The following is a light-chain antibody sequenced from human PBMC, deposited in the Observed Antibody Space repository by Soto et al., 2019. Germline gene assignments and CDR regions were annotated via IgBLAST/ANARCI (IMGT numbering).Light chain of an antibody. Sequence: DIQMTQSPSTLSASVGDRVTITCRASQSISSWLAWYQQKPGKAPKLLIYKASSLESGVPSRFSGSGSGTEFTLNISSLQPDDFATYYCQEYNSYSGTFGQGTKVEMK. V-gene: IGKV1-5*03. CDR2: KAS. CDR3: QEYNSYSGT. CDR1: QSISSW. J-gene: IGKJ1*01.